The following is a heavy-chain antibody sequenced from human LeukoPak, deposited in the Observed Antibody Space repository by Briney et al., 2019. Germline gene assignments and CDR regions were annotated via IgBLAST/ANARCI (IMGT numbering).Heavy chain of an antibody. CDR3: ARAWISHTPTFDP. V-gene: IGHV3-23*01. CDR2: LGISGDYA. D-gene: IGHD5-12*01. Sequence: GGSLRLSCVASGFTLSSYAVSWVRQAPGKGLQWVSSLGISGDYAWYAGSVKGRFTISRDNAQNTLYLQMNSLRAEDTAVYYCARAWISHTPTFDPWGQGTLVTVSS. CDR1: GFTLSSYA. J-gene: IGHJ5*02.